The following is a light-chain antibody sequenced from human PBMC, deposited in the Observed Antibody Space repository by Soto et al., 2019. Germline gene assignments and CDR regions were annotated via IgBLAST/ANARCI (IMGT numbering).Light chain of an antibody. CDR2: GTS. J-gene: IGKJ1*01. V-gene: IGKV3-20*01. CDR3: HQYGTTPWT. Sequence: EIVLTQSPGTLSLSPGERATLSCRASQSVSSSYLAWYQHKPGQAPRLLISGTSSRATGIPDRFSGSGAGTAFTLTISGLEPEDFAVYYWHQYGTTPWTFGPGTKVEVK. CDR1: QSVSSSY.